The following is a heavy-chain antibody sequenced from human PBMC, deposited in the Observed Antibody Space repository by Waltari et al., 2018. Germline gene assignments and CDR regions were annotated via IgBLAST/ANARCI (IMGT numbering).Heavy chain of an antibody. CDR1: GGTFKTYS. D-gene: IGHD3-22*01. CDR3: ARDRFYYDSSGYYSDAFDI. Sequence: QVQLVQSGAEVKKPGSSVKVSFKVSGGTFKTYSITWVRQAPGQGLEWMGGIIPMFGRADYAQNLQGRVTISADESTTTAYMELSSLRSEDTAVYYCARDRFYYDSSGYYSDAFDIWGQGTMVTVSS. V-gene: IGHV1-69*13. CDR2: IIPMFGRA. J-gene: IGHJ3*02.